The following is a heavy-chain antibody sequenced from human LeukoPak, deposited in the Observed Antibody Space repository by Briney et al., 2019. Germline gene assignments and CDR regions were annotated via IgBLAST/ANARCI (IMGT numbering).Heavy chain of an antibody. CDR2: IYYSGST. D-gene: IGHD4-11*01. CDR1: GGSISSSSYY. CDR3: ARGYSNAPGY. V-gene: IGHV4-39*07. Sequence: SETLSLTCTVSGGSISSSSYYWGWIRQPPGKGLEWIGSIYYSGSTYYNPSLKSRVTISVDTSKNQFSLKLSSVTAADTAVYYCARGYSNAPGYWGQGTLVTVFS. J-gene: IGHJ4*02.